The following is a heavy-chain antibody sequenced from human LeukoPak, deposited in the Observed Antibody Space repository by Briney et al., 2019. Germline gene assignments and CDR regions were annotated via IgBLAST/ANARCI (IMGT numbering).Heavy chain of an antibody. J-gene: IGHJ4*02. CDR2: INSDGSST. D-gene: IGHD4/OR15-4a*01. Sequence: GGSLRLSCAASGFTFSSYWMHWVRQAPGKGLVWVSRINSDGSSTSYADSVKGRFTISRDSSKHTLYLQMNSLRVEDTAVYYCAKAGLVRGGALDSWGQGTLVTVSS. CDR3: AKAGLVRGGALDS. CDR1: GFTFSSYW. V-gene: IGHV3-74*01.